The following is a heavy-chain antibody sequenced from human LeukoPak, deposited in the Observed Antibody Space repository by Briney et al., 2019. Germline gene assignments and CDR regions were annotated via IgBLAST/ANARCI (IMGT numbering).Heavy chain of an antibody. J-gene: IGHJ4*02. V-gene: IGHV3-53*01. D-gene: IGHD3-10*01. CDR3: AKAKGWYGEGYFDY. CDR2: LYPDGRT. CDR1: GFAVSSNY. Sequence: GSLRLSWAASGFAVSSNYMNWVRQAPGKGLEWVSVLYPDGRTYYADSVKGRFTISRDVSKNTLFLQMTSLRAEDTAVYYCAKAKGWYGEGYFDYWGQGTLVTVSS.